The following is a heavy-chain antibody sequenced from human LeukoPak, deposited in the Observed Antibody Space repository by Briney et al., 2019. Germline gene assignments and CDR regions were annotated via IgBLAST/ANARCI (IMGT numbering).Heavy chain of an antibody. CDR3: ARQRGGVYYDSSGYSVDY. J-gene: IGHJ4*02. CDR2: IKQDGSEK. CDR1: GFTFSSYW. D-gene: IGHD3-22*01. Sequence: GGSVRLSCAASGFTFSSYWMSWVRQAPGKGLEWVANIKQDGSEKYYVDSVKGRFTISRDNAKNSLYLQMNSLRAEDTAVYYCARQRGGVYYDSSGYSVDYWGQGTLVTVFS. V-gene: IGHV3-7*01.